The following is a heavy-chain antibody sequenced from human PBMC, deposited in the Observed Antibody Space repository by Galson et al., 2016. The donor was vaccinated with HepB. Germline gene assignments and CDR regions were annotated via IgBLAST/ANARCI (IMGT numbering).Heavy chain of an antibody. J-gene: IGHJ6*02. CDR3: ARDPMATRYYYYGMDV. CDR1: GFTVSNNY. V-gene: IGHV3-53*01. D-gene: IGHD5-24*01. Sequence: SLRLSCAASGFTVSNNYISWVRQAPGKGVEWVSVIYSGGSTYYADSVKGRFTMSRDNSKNTLYLQRNSLRAEDTAVYYCARDPMATRYYYYGMDVWGQGTTVTVSS. CDR2: IYSGGST.